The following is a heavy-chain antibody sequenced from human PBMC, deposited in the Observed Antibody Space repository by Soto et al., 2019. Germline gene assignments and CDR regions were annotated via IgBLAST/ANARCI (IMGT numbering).Heavy chain of an antibody. D-gene: IGHD5-12*01. V-gene: IGHV3-30*18. J-gene: IGHJ4*02. CDR3: AKLKRGDPVYYFDP. CDR2: ISNDGRNK. Sequence: QPGGSLRLSCAASGFNFSTDGMDWVRQVPGKGLECVAVISNDGRNKYYADSVKSRFTISRDNSKNILYLQMNSLRAEDTTEYYFAKLKRGDPVYYFDPWGQGTLVTVSS. CDR1: GFNFSTDG.